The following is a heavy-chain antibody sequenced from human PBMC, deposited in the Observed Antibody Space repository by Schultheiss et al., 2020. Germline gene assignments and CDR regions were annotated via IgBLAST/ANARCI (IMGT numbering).Heavy chain of an antibody. V-gene: IGHV4-39*01. Sequence: SETLSLTCTVSGGSISSSSYYWGWIRQPPGKGLEWIGSIYYSGSTYYNPSLKSRVTISVDTSKNQFSLKLSSVTAADTAVYYCATLGYSSGWYHWYFDYWGQGTLVTVS. J-gene: IGHJ4*02. D-gene: IGHD6-19*01. CDR1: GGSISSSSYY. CDR2: IYYSGST. CDR3: ATLGYSSGWYHWYFDY.